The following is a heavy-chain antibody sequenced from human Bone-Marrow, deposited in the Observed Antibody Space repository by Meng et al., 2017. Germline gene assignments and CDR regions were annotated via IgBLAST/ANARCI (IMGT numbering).Heavy chain of an antibody. CDR1: GFTFSGSA. D-gene: IGHD3-9*01. CDR3: TSNVRYFDWLVYYYYYGMDV. CDR2: IRSKANSYAT. Sequence: GESLKISCAASGFTFSGSAMHWVCQASGKGLEWVGRIRSKANSYATAYAASVKGRFTISRDDSKNTAYLQMNSLKTEDTAVYYCTSNVRYFDWLVYYYYYGMDVWGQGTTVTVSS. V-gene: IGHV3-73*01. J-gene: IGHJ6*02.